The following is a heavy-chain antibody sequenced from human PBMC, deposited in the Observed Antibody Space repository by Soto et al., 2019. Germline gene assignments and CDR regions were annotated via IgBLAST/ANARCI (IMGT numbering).Heavy chain of an antibody. V-gene: IGHV4-30-4*01. CDR3: ARDSNYDILTAPGGPYNWFDP. Sequence: SETLSLTCTVSGGSISSGDYYWSWIRQPPGKGLEWIGYIYYSGSTYYNPSLKSRVTISVDTSKNQFSLKLSSVTAADTAVYYCARDSNYDILTAPGGPYNWFDPWGQGTLVTVS. D-gene: IGHD3-9*01. J-gene: IGHJ5*02. CDR1: GGSISSGDYY. CDR2: IYYSGST.